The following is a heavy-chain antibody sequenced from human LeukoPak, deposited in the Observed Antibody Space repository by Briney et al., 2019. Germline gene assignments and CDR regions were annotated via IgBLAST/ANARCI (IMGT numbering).Heavy chain of an antibody. CDR1: GYTFADYY. J-gene: IGHJ5*02. CDR3: ARVSTSGYRDWLDP. D-gene: IGHD3-9*01. CDR2: IYPKSGGT. Sequence: ASVKVSCKASGYTFADYYIDWVRQPPGQGLEWMGWIYPKSGGTNSAQKFQGRVTITRDTSISTAYMELSRLKFDDTAVYYCARVSTSGYRDWLDPWGQGTLVTVSS. V-gene: IGHV1-2*02.